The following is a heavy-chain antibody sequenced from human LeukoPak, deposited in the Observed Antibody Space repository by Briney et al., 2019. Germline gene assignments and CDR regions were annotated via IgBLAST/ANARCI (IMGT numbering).Heavy chain of an antibody. D-gene: IGHD3-22*01. Sequence: GSLRLSCAASGFTFSSYAMSWVRPAPGKGLEWVSAISGSGGSTYYADSVKGRFTISRDNSKNTLYLQMNSLRAEDTAVYYCAKDYDSSGYPFDYWGQGTLVTVSS. CDR3: AKDYDSSGYPFDY. J-gene: IGHJ4*02. V-gene: IGHV3-23*01. CDR2: ISGSGGST. CDR1: GFTFSSYA.